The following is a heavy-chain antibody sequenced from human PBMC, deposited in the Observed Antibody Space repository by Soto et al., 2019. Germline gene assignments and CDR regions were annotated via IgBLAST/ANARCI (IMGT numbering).Heavy chain of an antibody. CDR3: TNATGEWGQGGAWYFDQ. D-gene: IGHD1-1*01. CDR2: ISRSGSGT. V-gene: IGHV3-23*01. Sequence: EVQVLESGGGLIQPGGSLRLSCAASGFTFGSYTMNWVRQAPGKGLEWVSSISRSGSGTYYADSVKGRFIISRDNSKNTLYLQMNSLRVEDTALYYCTNATGEWGQGGAWYFDQWGQGTLVIVSS. CDR1: GFTFGSYT. J-gene: IGHJ4*02.